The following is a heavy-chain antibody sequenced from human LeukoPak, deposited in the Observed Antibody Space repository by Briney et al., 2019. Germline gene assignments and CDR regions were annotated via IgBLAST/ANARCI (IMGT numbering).Heavy chain of an antibody. D-gene: IGHD6-19*01. CDR3: ARAVSDAAGYSSGLNWFDP. CDR2: ISSSSSYI. J-gene: IGHJ5*02. Sequence: PGGSLRLSCAASGFTFSSYSMNWVRQAPGKGLEWVSSISSSSSYIYYADSVKGRFTISRDNAKNSLYLQMNSLRAEDTAVYYCARAVSDAAGYSSGLNWFDPWGQGTLVTVSS. V-gene: IGHV3-21*01. CDR1: GFTFSSYS.